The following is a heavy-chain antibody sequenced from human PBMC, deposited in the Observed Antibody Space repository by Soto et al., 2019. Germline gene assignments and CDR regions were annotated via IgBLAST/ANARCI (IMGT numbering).Heavy chain of an antibody. V-gene: IGHV4-34*11. J-gene: IGHJ5*02. D-gene: IGHD1-1*01. CDR2: ISDRGST. CDR1: GESFSGYY. CDR3: ARDRWTTRANWFDP. Sequence: QVHLQQRGAGLLKPSETLSLNCVVSGESFSGYYWSWIRQPPGKGLEWIGHISDRGSTDYNPSLKSRATILVDTSKKQFSLRLTSVTAADTAFYYCARDRWTTRANWFDPWGQGTLVTVSS.